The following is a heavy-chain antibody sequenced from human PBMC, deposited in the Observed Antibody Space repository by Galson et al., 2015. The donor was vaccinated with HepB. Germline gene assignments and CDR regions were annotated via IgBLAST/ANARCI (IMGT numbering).Heavy chain of an antibody. J-gene: IGHJ6*03. CDR2: ISAYNGNT. D-gene: IGHD6-13*01. Sequence: SVKVSCKASGYTFTSYGISWVRQAPGQGLEWMGWISAYNGNTNYAQKLQGRVTMTTDTSTSTAYMELRSLRSDDTAVYYCARVQAAAGTIYYYYYMDVWGKGTTVTVSS. CDR1: GYTFTSYG. V-gene: IGHV1-18*01. CDR3: ARVQAAAGTIYYYYYMDV.